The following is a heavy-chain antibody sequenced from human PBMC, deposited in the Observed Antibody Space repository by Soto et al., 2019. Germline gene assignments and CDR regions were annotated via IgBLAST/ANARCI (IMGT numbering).Heavy chain of an antibody. V-gene: IGHV4-38-2*01. CDR3: ARAPQSYTPGSYPCDY. J-gene: IGHJ4*03. CDR1: SYVLESGHY. Sequence: PSETLSLTCVASSYVLESGHYWRWFRQPPGKGLEWVGSIYDSGTTYYNPSLMSRVTISADTSKNQFYLSLTSVTAAVPAVYYCARAPQSYTPGSYPCDYWRPGRMVTVAS. CDR2: IYDSGTT. D-gene: IGHD3-10*01.